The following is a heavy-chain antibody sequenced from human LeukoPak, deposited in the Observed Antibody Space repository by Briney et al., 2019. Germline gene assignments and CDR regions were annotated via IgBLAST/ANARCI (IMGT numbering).Heavy chain of an antibody. D-gene: IGHD3-10*01. CDR3: AREGSGRPN. CDR2: INQDGTEK. V-gene: IGHV3-7*03. CDR1: GFTFSSYW. Sequence: PGRSLRLSCAASGFTFSSYWMSWVRQAPGEGLEWVAKINQDGTEKAHVDSVRGRFTISRDNAKNSLFLQMNSLRAEDTAVYYCAREGSGRPNWGQGTLVTVSS. J-gene: IGHJ4*02.